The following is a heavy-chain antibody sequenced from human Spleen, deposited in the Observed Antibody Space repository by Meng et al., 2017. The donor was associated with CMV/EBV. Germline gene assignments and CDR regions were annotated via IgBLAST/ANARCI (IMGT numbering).Heavy chain of an antibody. Sequence: GGSLRLSCAASGFTVSSNYMSWVRQAPGKGLEWVSAISGSGGSTYYADSVKGRFTISRDNSKNTLYLQMNSLRAEDTAVYYCAKDKGVALDYWGQGTLVTVSS. CDR1: GFTVSSNY. V-gene: IGHV3-23*01. J-gene: IGHJ4*02. D-gene: IGHD2-15*01. CDR2: ISGSGGST. CDR3: AKDKGVALDY.